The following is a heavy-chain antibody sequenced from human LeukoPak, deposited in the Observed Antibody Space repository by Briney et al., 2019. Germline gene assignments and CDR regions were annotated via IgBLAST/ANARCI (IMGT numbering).Heavy chain of an antibody. Sequence: SETLSLTCTVSGGSISSYYWSWIRQPPGKGLEWIGYIYYSGSTNHNPSLKSRVTISVDTSKNQFSLKLSSVTAADTAVYYCARGVEVPAALTYYYYYYMDVWGKGTPVTVSS. CDR2: IYYSGST. CDR3: ARGVEVPAALTYYYYYYMDV. J-gene: IGHJ6*03. V-gene: IGHV4-59*08. D-gene: IGHD2-2*01. CDR1: GGSISSYY.